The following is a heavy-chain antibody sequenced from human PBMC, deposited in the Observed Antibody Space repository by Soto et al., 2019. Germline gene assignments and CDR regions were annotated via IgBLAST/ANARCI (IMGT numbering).Heavy chain of an antibody. CDR1: GGSFSDYF. V-gene: IGHV4-34*01. CDR2: INHSGST. D-gene: IGHD6-6*01. J-gene: IGHJ6*02. CDR3: AGREFASSSFHYSYYAVDV. Sequence: SETLSLTCAVYGGSFSDYFWTWIRQPPGKGLEWIGEINHSGSTNFNPSLKSRVAISADTSRNQFSLRVTSVTAADTAVYYCAGREFASSSFHYSYYAVDVWGQGTTVT.